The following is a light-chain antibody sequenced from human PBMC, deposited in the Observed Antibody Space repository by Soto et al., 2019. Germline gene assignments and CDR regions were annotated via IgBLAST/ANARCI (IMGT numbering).Light chain of an antibody. V-gene: IGKV1-39*01. CDR3: QQSYNAPRT. CDR2: NVF. J-gene: IGKJ2*01. Sequence: DIQMTQSPSSLSASVGDRVTITCRASQSIGTYLSWYQQKPGKAPKLLMYNVFSLQSGVPSRFSGSGSGTDFTLTISSLQPEDFATYYCQQSYNAPRTFGQGTKVDSK. CDR1: QSIGTY.